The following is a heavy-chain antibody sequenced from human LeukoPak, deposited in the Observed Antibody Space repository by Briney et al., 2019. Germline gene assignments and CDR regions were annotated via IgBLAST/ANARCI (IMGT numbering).Heavy chain of an antibody. CDR3: AKALKVVAGSGPVDYYYYMDF. D-gene: IGHD6-19*01. V-gene: IGHV3-23*01. Sequence: GGSLRLSCAASGFTFINYGMNWVRQPPGKGLEWVSGISGSGSSTYSADSVKGRFIISRDNSKNMMYLQMNSLRAEDTAVYYCAKALKVVAGSGPVDYYYYMDFWGKGTTVTISS. CDR1: GFTFINYG. CDR2: ISGSGSST. J-gene: IGHJ6*03.